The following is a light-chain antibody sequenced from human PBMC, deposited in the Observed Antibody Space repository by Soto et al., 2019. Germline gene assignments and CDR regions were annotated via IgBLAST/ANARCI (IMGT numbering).Light chain of an antibody. V-gene: IGKV3-20*01. CDR3: QQYGGSPRT. J-gene: IGKJ1*01. CDR1: QSVTSGY. Sequence: VGLTHPPGTLSFPPGEKATLSCRPSQSVTSGYLAWYQQKPGQAPRLLIYDASTRATGIPDRFSGSGSGTDFTLTISRLEPEDFAVYYCQQYGGSPRTFGQGTKVDIK. CDR2: DAS.